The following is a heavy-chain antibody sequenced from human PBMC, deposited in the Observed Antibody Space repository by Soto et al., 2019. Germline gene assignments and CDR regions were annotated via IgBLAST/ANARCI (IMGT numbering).Heavy chain of an antibody. CDR1: GYTFSSYY. CDR2: INPNGGSK. D-gene: IGHD1-7*01. V-gene: IGHV1-46*01. J-gene: IGHJ4*02. Sequence: QVQLVQSGAEVKKPGASVKVSCKASGYTFSSYYIHCVRQAPGQGLEWMGIINPNGGSKSYAQKFQGRVTMTRDTSTSTVYMELSSLRSEDTSVYYCARDLASETGTTYWGQGTLVTVSS. CDR3: ARDLASETGTTY.